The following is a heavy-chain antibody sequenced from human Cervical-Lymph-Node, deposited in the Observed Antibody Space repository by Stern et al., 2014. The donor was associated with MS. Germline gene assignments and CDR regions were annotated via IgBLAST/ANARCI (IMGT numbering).Heavy chain of an antibody. CDR3: ARMRDGSSGYAPDY. Sequence: QVTLRESGPALVKPTQTLTLTCTFSGFSLSTSGMCVSWIRQPPGKALEWLALIDWDDDKYYSTSLKTRLTISKDPSKNQVVLTMTNMDPMDTATYYCARMRDGSSGYAPDYWGQGTLVTVSS. V-gene: IGHV2-70*01. CDR1: GFSLSTSGMC. CDR2: IDWDDDK. D-gene: IGHD3-22*01. J-gene: IGHJ4*02.